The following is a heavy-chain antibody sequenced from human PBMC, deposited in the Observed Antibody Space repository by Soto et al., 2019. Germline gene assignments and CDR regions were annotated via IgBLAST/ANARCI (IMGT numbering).Heavy chain of an antibody. J-gene: IGHJ6*02. Sequence: KASETLSLTCTVSGGSISSYYWSWIRQPPGKGLEWIGYIYYSGSTNYNPSLKSRVTISVDTSKNQFSLKLSSVTAADTAVYYCARAPLAMDVWGQGXTVTVYS. CDR2: IYYSGST. D-gene: IGHD6-13*01. V-gene: IGHV4-59*01. CDR3: ARAPLAMDV. CDR1: GGSISSYY.